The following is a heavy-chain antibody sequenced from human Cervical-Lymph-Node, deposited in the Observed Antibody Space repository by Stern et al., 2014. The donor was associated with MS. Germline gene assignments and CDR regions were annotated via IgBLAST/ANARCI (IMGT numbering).Heavy chain of an antibody. D-gene: IGHD2-8*01. CDR1: GFTFSDYP. CDR2: IHSSSNII. J-gene: IGHJ6*02. CDR3: ARDGTTSTTNDHYAVDV. V-gene: IGHV3-48*01. Sequence: EDQLVESGGGLVQPGGSLRLSCATSGFTFSDYPMNWLRQAPGKGLEWVSYIHSSSNIIFYADSVKGRFTISRDNAKNSLFLQMNRLRGDDAAVYDCARDGTTSTTNDHYAVDVWGQGTTVTVSS.